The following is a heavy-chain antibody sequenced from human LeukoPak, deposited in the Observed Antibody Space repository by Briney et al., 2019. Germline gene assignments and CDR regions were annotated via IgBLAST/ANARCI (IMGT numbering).Heavy chain of an antibody. CDR2: IIPIFGTA. J-gene: IGHJ5*02. D-gene: IGHD3-22*01. CDR3: ATSGYILNWFDP. Sequence: SVKVSCKASGGTFSSYAISWVRQAPGQGLEWMGGIIPIFGTANYAQKFQGRVTITADESTSTAYMELSSRRSEDTAVYYCATSGYILNWFDPWGQGTLVTVSS. V-gene: IGHV1-69*13. CDR1: GGTFSSYA.